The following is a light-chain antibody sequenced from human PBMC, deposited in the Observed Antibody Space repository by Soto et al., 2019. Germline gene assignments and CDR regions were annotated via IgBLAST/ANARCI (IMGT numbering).Light chain of an antibody. CDR2: DAS. CDR1: QSVSSY. Sequence: EIVLTHSPATLSLSPGERATLSCRASQSVSSYLAWYQQKPGQAPRLLIYDASNRATGIPARFSGSGSGTDFTLTISSLEPEDFAVYYCQQYGSSPITFGQGTRLE. CDR3: QQYGSSPIT. J-gene: IGKJ5*01. V-gene: IGKV3-11*01.